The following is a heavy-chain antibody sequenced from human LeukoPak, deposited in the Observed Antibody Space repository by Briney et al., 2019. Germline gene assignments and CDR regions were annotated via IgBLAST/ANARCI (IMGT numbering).Heavy chain of an antibody. V-gene: IGHV3-20*04. J-gene: IGHJ4*02. Sequence: RPGGSLRPSCAASGFTFDDYGMSWVRQAPGKGLEWVSGINWNGGSTGYTDSVKGRFTISRDNAKNSLYLQMNSLRAEDTALYYCARVGGVEEWLAYFDYWGQGTLVTVSS. CDR2: INWNGGST. D-gene: IGHD6-19*01. CDR3: ARVGGVEEWLAYFDY. CDR1: GFTFDDYG.